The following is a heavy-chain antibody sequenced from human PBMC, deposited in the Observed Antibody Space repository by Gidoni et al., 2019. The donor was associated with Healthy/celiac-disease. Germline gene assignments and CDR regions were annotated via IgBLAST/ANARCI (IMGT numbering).Heavy chain of an antibody. V-gene: IGHV3-23*01. D-gene: IGHD4-17*01. J-gene: IGHJ3*02. CDR3: AKDYGDYEDPFDI. CDR2: ISGSGGST. CDR1: GFTFSSYA. Sequence: EVQLLESGGGLVQPGGSLRLSCAASGFTFSSYAMSWGRQAPGKGLEWVSAISGSGGSTYYADSVKGRFTISRDNSKNTLYLQMNSLRAEDTAVYYCAKDYGDYEDPFDIWGQGTMVTVSS.